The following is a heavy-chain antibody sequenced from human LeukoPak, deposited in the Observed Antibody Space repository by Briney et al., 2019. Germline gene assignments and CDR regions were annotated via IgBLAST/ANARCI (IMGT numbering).Heavy chain of an antibody. D-gene: IGHD1-1*01. CDR3: ASSAGVRLFDY. J-gene: IGHJ4*02. CDR2: IYSGGSA. V-gene: IGHV3-53*01. Sequence: GGSLRLSCAAPGLTVTSNYMSWVRQAPGKGLEWVSVIYSGGSAYYADSVKGRFTISRDNSQNTLYLQMNSLRAEDTAVYYCASSAGVRLFDYWGQGTLVTVSS. CDR1: GLTVTSNY.